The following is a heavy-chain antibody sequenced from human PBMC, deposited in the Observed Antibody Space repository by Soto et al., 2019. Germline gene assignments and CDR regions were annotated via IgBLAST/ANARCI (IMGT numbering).Heavy chain of an antibody. D-gene: IGHD6-19*01. Sequence: GGSLRLSCAASGFTFSSYAMSWVRQAPGKGLEWVSAISGSGGSTYYADSVKGRFTISRDNSKNTLYLQMNSLRAEDTAVYYCAKKGYSSGRYGMDVWGQGTTVTVSS. CDR3: AKKGYSSGRYGMDV. CDR2: ISGSGGST. V-gene: IGHV3-23*01. J-gene: IGHJ6*02. CDR1: GFTFSSYA.